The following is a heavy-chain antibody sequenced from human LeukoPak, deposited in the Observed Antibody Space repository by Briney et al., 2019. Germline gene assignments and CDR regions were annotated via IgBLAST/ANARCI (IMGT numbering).Heavy chain of an antibody. CDR2: IRYDGSNK. V-gene: IGHV3-30*02. Sequence: GGSLRLSCAASGFIFSSYGMHWVRQAPGKGLEWVAFIRYDGSNKCYADSVKGRFTISRDNSKNTLYLQMNSLRAEDTAVYYCAKDEAMVREVMPFDYWGQGTLVTVSS. CDR1: GFIFSSYG. D-gene: IGHD3-10*01. CDR3: AKDEAMVREVMPFDY. J-gene: IGHJ4*02.